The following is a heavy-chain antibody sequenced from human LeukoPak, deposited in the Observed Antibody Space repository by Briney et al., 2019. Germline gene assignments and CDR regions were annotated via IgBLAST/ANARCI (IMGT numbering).Heavy chain of an antibody. CDR1: GYTFTDYY. Sequence: GASVKVPCKPSGYTFTDYYIHWVRQAPGQRLEWLGWINPNSGRTNYAQRFQGRVILTKDTSMRTAYMELSRLRPDDTAVYYCAREYCSGGSCSWFDPWGQGTLVTVSS. CDR3: AREYCSGGSCSWFDP. J-gene: IGHJ5*02. V-gene: IGHV1-2*02. D-gene: IGHD2-15*01. CDR2: INPNSGRT.